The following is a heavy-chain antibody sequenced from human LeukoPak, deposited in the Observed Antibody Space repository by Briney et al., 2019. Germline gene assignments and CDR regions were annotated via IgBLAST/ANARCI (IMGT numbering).Heavy chain of an antibody. J-gene: IGHJ4*02. D-gene: IGHD6-19*01. CDR1: GCSFTNYW. CDR2: VWPGDSDT. CDR3: ARRIGSGPKNDY. Sequence: GESLKISCKASGCSFTNYWIGWVRQMPGKGLEWMGLVWPGDSDTRYSPSFQGQVTISADKSISTAYLHWSSLKASDTAMYYCARRIGSGPKNDYWGQGTLVTVSS. V-gene: IGHV5-51*01.